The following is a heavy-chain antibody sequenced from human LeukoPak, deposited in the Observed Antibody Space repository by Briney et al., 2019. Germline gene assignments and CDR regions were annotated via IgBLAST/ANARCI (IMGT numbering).Heavy chain of an antibody. CDR1: GFTFSSYG. D-gene: IGHD5-18*01. V-gene: IGHV3-33*01. CDR2: IYYDGSNK. J-gene: IGHJ6*02. CDR3: ASSRGYSYGFHGMDV. Sequence: PGGSLRLSCAASGFTFSSYGMHWVRQAPGKGLEWVALIYYDGSNKCYADSVKGRFTISRDNSKNTLYLQMNSLRAEDTAVYYCASSRGYSYGFHGMDVWGQGTTVTVSS.